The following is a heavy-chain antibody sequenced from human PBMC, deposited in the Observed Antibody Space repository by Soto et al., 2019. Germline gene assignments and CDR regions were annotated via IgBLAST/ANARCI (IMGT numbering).Heavy chain of an antibody. CDR2: IYYSGST. CDR3: ARADFWSGYREFDY. V-gene: IGHV4-59*01. CDR1: GGSISSYY. Sequence: SETLSLTCTVSGGSISSYYWSWIRQPPGKGLEWIGYIYYSGSTNYNPSLKSRVTISVDTSKNQFSLKLSSVTAADTAVYYCARADFWSGYREFDYWGQGTLVTVSS. J-gene: IGHJ4*02. D-gene: IGHD3-3*01.